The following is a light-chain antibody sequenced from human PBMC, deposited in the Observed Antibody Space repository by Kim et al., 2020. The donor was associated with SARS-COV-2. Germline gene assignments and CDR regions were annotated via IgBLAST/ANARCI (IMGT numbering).Light chain of an antibody. CDR1: SLRTYS. J-gene: IGLJ3*02. CDR2: DTN. CDR3: HSRDTSGDDWV. V-gene: IGLV3-19*01. Sequence: SSELTQDPAVSVALGQTVRITCQGDSLRTYSASWYQQRPGQAPILVMYDTNSRPSGIPDRFSGSSSGNTVSLTITGAQAEDEADFYCHSRDTSGDDWVFGAGTQLTVL.